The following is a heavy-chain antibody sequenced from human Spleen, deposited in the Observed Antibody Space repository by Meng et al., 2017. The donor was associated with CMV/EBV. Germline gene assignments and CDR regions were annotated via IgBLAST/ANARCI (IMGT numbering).Heavy chain of an antibody. CDR1: GGSFSSYY. CDR2: IYYSGST. Sequence: SETLSLTCAVYGGSFSSYYWGWIRQPPGKGLEWIGSIYYSGSTYYNPSLKSRVTISVDTSKNQFSLKLSSVTAADTAVYYCARMGGLLLWFGEATADVWGQGTTVTVSS. V-gene: IGHV4-39*07. CDR3: ARMGGLLLWFGEATADV. J-gene: IGHJ6*02. D-gene: IGHD3-10*01.